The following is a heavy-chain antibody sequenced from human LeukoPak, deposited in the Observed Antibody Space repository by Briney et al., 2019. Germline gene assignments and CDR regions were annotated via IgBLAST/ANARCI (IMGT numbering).Heavy chain of an antibody. CDR1: GGSFSGYY. J-gene: IGHJ4*02. CDR3: ARRVGATNGIDY. V-gene: IGHV4-34*01. D-gene: IGHD1-26*01. Sequence: PSETLSLTCAVYGGSFSGYYWSWIRQPPGKGLEWIGEINHSGSTNCNPSLKSRVTISVDTSKNQFSLKLSSVTAADTAVYYCARRVGATNGIDYWGQGTLVTVSS. CDR2: INHSGST.